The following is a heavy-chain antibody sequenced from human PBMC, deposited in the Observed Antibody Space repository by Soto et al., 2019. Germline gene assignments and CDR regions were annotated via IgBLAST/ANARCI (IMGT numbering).Heavy chain of an antibody. CDR2: ISSSSSYI. V-gene: IGHV3-21*01. CDR3: ARGSQWLAKYYFDY. Sequence: EVQLVESGGGLVKPGGSLRLSCAASGFTFSSYSMNWVRQAPGKGLEWVSSISSSSSYIYYADSVKGRFTISRDNAKNSLYLKMNSLRAEDTAVYYCARGSQWLAKYYFDYWGQGTLVTVSS. CDR1: GFTFSSYS. J-gene: IGHJ4*02. D-gene: IGHD6-19*01.